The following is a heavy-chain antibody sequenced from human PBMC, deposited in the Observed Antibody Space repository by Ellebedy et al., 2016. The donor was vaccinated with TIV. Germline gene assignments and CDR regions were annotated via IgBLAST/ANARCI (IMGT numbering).Heavy chain of an antibody. D-gene: IGHD3-3*01. V-gene: IGHV3-23*01. CDR1: GFTFSSYA. CDR2: ISGSGGST. J-gene: IGHJ6*03. Sequence: GESLKISXAASGFTFSSYAMSWVRQAPGKGLKWVSAISGSGGSTYYADSVKGRFTISRDNSKNTLYLQMNSLRAEDTAVYYCAKLFWSGYYGATYYMDVWGKGTTVTVSS. CDR3: AKLFWSGYYGATYYMDV.